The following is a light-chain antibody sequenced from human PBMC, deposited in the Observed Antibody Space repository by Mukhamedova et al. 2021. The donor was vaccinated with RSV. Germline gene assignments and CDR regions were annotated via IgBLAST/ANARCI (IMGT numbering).Light chain of an antibody. Sequence: LIHKISNRFSGVPDRFSGSGAGTDFTLKISRVEAEDVGVYYCMQATQFPHRYTFGQGTKLEIK. V-gene: IGKV2-24*01. CDR3: MQATQFPHRYT. CDR2: KIS. J-gene: IGKJ2*01.